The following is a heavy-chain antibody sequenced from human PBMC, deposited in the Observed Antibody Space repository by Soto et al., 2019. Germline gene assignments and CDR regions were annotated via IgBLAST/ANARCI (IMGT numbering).Heavy chain of an antibody. Sequence: ASVKVSCKASGYTFIGYYMHWVRQAPGQGLEWMGWINPNSGGTNYAQKFQGWVTMTRDTSISTAYMELSRLRSDDTAVYYCARSFDCSGGSCYTVSWLDPGGKGTLVPVSS. D-gene: IGHD2-15*01. CDR2: INPNSGGT. J-gene: IGHJ5*02. CDR3: ARSFDCSGGSCYTVSWLDP. CDR1: GYTFIGYY. V-gene: IGHV1-2*04.